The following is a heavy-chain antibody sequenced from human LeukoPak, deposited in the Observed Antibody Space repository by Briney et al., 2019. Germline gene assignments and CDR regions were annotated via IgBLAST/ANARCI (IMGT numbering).Heavy chain of an antibody. D-gene: IGHD5-24*01. J-gene: IGHJ3*02. Sequence: GGSLRLSCAASGFTFSSYAMSWVRQAPGKGLEWVSAISGSGGTTYYADSVKGRFTISRDNSKNTLYLRMNSLRAEDTAVYYCAKDISRTIDAFDIWGQGTMVTVSS. CDR1: GFTFSSYA. V-gene: IGHV3-23*01. CDR3: AKDISRTIDAFDI. CDR2: ISGSGGTT.